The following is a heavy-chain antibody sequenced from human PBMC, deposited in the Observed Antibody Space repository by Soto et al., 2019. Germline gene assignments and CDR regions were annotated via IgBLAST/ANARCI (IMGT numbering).Heavy chain of an antibody. V-gene: IGHV3-23*01. D-gene: IGHD2-15*01. CDR2: ISESGGSA. J-gene: IGHJ3*02. Sequence: SLSLSCAASGFTFSIYAMSWVRQVPGKGLEWVTTISESGGSAYYADSVKGRFTISRDNSKNTLYLQMNSLRAEDTAVYYCARPYGGKIGDALDIWGQGRMVTVSS. CDR1: GFTFSIYA. CDR3: ARPYGGKIGDALDI.